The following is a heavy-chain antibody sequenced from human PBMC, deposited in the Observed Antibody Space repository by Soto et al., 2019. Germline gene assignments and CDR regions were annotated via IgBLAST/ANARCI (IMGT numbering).Heavy chain of an antibody. CDR1: GFTFSSYG. V-gene: IGHV3-30*18. D-gene: IGHD3-9*01. CDR3: AKAVRYFDWFPHDAFDI. CDR2: ISYDGSNK. J-gene: IGHJ3*02. Sequence: PGGSLRLSCAASGFTFSSYGMHWVRQAPGKGLEWVAVISYDGSNKYYADSVKGRFTISRDNSKNTLYLQMNSLRAEDTAVYYCAKAVRYFDWFPHDAFDIWGQGTMVTVSS.